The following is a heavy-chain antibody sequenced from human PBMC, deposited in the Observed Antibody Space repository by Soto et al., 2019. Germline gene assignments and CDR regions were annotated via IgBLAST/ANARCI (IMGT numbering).Heavy chain of an antibody. CDR2: MNPNSGNT. CDR3: ARNFDWIFAFDP. J-gene: IGHJ5*02. CDR1: GYTFPSYD. Sequence: ASVKVSCKASGYTFPSYDINWVRQATGQGLEWMGWMNPNSGNTGYAQKFQGRVTMTRNTSISTAYMELSSLRSEDTAVYYCARNFDWIFAFDPWGQGTLVTVSS. V-gene: IGHV1-8*01. D-gene: IGHD3-9*01.